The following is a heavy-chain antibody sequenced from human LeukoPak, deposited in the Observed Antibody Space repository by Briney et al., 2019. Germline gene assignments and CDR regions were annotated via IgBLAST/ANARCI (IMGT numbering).Heavy chain of an antibody. Sequence: PGGSLRLSCTASGFTFGDHAMHWVRQAPGKGLEWVAVISYDGSNKYYADSVKGRFTISRDNSKNTLYLQMNSLRAEDTAVYYCASSNCGGDCYTYYYGMDVWGQGTTVTVSS. CDR1: GFTFGDHA. CDR3: ASSNCGGDCYTYYYGMDV. CDR2: ISYDGSNK. J-gene: IGHJ6*02. V-gene: IGHV3-30-3*01. D-gene: IGHD2-21*02.